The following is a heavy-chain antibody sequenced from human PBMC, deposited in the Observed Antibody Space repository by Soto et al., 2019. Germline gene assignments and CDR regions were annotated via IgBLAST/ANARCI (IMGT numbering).Heavy chain of an antibody. CDR3: ARRSAVTTFYFYGMDV. D-gene: IGHD4-17*01. J-gene: IGHJ6*02. Sequence: GESLKISCKVSGDSFNSNWIAWVRQRPGRGLEWMGIIYPIDSDTRYGPSFQGQVTISVDRSVNSAFLQWRSLKASDTATHYCARRSAVTTFYFYGMDVWGQGTTVTVSS. V-gene: IGHV5-51*01. CDR1: GDSFNSNW. CDR2: IYPIDSDT.